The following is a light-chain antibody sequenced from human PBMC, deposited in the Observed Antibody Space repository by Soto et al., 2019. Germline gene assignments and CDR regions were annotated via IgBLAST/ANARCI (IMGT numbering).Light chain of an antibody. Sequence: QSVLTQPPSVSGAPGQRVTISCSGSNSNIGAGFDVYWYKHLPGTAPKLLISATNNRPSGVPDRFSGSKSGTSASLAITGLQAEDEADYYCQSHDRRLDGRVVFGGGTKLTVL. J-gene: IGLJ2*01. V-gene: IGLV1-40*01. CDR3: QSHDRRLDGRVV. CDR2: ATN. CDR1: NSNIGAGFD.